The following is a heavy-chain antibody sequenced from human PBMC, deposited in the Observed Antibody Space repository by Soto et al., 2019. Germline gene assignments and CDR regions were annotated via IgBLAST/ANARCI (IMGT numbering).Heavy chain of an antibody. V-gene: IGHV1-8*01. Sequence: ASVKVSCKASGNTFTSYDINWVRQATGHWLEWMGWINPNSGNIGYAQKFQGRVTMTRDTAIRTAYMEVSRLRSDDTAVYYCARGRASGSYYLLDNLGQGALVTVSS. CDR2: INPNSGNI. J-gene: IGHJ4*02. CDR1: GNTFTSYD. D-gene: IGHD3-10*01. CDR3: ARGRASGSYYLLDN.